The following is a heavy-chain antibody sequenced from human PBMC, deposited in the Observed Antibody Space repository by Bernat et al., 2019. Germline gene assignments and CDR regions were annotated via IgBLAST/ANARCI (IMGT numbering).Heavy chain of an antibody. CDR2: IWYGGSNK. Sequence: QVQLVVSGGGVVQPGRSLRLSCAASGFTFRSYGIHWVRQGPGKGLEWVAVIWYGGSNKYYRDSVKGRFTISRDNSKNAVYLQMNSLRPEDTAIYYCARDRDFYGAGSTYTMDVWGQGTTVTVSS. CDR3: ARDRDFYGAGSTYTMDV. D-gene: IGHD3-10*01. V-gene: IGHV3-33*01. CDR1: GFTFRSYG. J-gene: IGHJ6*02.